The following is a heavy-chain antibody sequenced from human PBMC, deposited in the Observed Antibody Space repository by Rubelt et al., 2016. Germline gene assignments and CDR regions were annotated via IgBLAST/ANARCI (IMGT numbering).Heavy chain of an antibody. J-gene: IGHJ2*01. CDR3: ALRTGEMSEDFDL. V-gene: IGHV4-34*01. Sequence: QVQLQQWGAGLLKPSETLSLTCGVYGGSFSGYYWSWIRQPPGKGLEWIGEINHSGSTNYNPSLKSRLTISVATSKKQFSLKLNSGTAADTAVYYCALRTGEMSEDFDLWGRGTLVTVSS. CDR2: INHSGST. CDR1: GGSFSGYY. D-gene: IGHD7-27*01.